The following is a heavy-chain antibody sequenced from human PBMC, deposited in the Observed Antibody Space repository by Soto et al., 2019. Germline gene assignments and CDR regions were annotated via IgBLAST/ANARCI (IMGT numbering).Heavy chain of an antibody. Sequence: QVQLVQSGAEVKKPGSSVRVSCKASGGTFSSLAISWVRQAPGQGLEWMGGTIPNFGTADHAQKFQDRVKITPDEQPTTDYTDLGVLTSEGTAVYYCARGWGHSDSSGYYMYFAQWAQGTQVIVSS. D-gene: IGHD3-22*01. CDR2: TIPNFGTA. J-gene: IGHJ4*02. CDR1: GGTFSSLA. V-gene: IGHV1-69*01. CDR3: ARGWGHSDSSGYYMYFAQ.